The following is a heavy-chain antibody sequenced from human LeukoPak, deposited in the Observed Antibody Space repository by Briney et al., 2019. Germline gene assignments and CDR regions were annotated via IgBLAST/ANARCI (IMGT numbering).Heavy chain of an antibody. CDR1: GYTFTGYY. D-gene: IGHD2-2*01. CDR2: INPNSGGT. CDR3: ARGVGYCSSTSCQGGDWFDP. J-gene: IGHJ5*02. V-gene: IGHV1-2*02. Sequence: ASVKVSCKASGYTFTGYYMHWVRRAPGQGLEWMGWINPNSGGTNYAQKFQGRVTMTRDTSISTAYMELSRLRSDDTAVYYCARGVGYCSSTSCQGGDWFDPWGQGTLVTVSS.